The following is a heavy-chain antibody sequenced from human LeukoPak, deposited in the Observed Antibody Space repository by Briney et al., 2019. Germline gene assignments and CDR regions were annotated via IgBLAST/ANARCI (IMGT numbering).Heavy chain of an antibody. CDR1: RFTFSNYW. Sequence: GGSLRLSCAASRFTFSNYWMTWVRQAPGKGLEWVANIRRDESNKYYLDSVEGRFTISRDNTKNSLYLQMNSLRAEDTAVYYCARDSNPHSSSYYFDAFDMWGQGTMVIVSS. CDR3: ARDSNPHSSSYYFDAFDM. J-gene: IGHJ3*02. V-gene: IGHV3-7*01. D-gene: IGHD3-22*01. CDR2: IRRDESNK.